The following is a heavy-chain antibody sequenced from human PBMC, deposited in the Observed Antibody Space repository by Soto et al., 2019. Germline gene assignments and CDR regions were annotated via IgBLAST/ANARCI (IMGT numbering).Heavy chain of an antibody. D-gene: IGHD3-3*01. Sequence: GGSLSLSCAASGFTFSSYGMHWVRQAPGKGLEWVAVIWYDGSNKYYADSVKGRFTISRDNSKNTLYLQMNSLRAEDTAVYYCARGVGYYYYYMDVWGKGTTVTVSS. V-gene: IGHV3-33*01. CDR3: ARGVGYYYYYMDV. CDR2: IWYDGSNK. CDR1: GFTFSSYG. J-gene: IGHJ6*03.